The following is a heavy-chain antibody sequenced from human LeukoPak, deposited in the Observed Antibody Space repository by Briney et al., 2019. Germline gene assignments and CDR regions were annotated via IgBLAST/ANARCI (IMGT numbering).Heavy chain of an antibody. J-gene: IGHJ3*02. CDR2: IFDGRST. CDR1: GGSMSSGNYH. CDR3: DIRIFGNGFHI. Sequence: NSSQTLSLTCTVAGGSMSSGNYHWTWIRQPAGKGLEWIGRIFDGRSTNYNPSLKRRATISQDTSQKKFPLDLPSVTAADTAVYYSDIRIFGNGFHIWGQGTLVTVSS. D-gene: IGHD3-3*01. V-gene: IGHV4-61*02.